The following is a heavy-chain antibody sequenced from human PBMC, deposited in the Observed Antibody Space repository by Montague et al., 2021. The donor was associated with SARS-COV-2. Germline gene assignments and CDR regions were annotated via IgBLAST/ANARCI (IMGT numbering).Heavy chain of an antibody. D-gene: IGHD4-17*01. V-gene: IGHV3-23*01. CDR3: TGADNYGS. CDR1: GFTFSSFT. J-gene: IGHJ5*02. CDR2: ISGSGGST. Sequence: FLRLSCAASGFTFSSFTMSWVRLAPGKGLEWVSTISGSGGSTWYADSVKGRFTISRDNSKSTLFLRMNSLRAEDTALYYCTGADNYGSWGRGTRVTVSS.